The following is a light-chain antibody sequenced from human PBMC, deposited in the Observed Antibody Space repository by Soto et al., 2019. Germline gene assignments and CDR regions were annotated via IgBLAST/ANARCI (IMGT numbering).Light chain of an antibody. V-gene: IGKV3-20*01. CDR3: QQYGSSGT. CDR1: QSIGSW. Sequence: TQSPSTLAASVGDRVTITCRASQSIGSWLAWYQQKPGQAPRLLIYGASSRATGIPDRFSGSGSGTDFTLTISRLEPEDFAVYYCQQYGSSGTFGQGTKVDI. CDR2: GAS. J-gene: IGKJ1*01.